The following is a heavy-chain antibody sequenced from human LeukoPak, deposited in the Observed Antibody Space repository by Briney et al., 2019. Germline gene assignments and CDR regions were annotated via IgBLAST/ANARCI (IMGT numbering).Heavy chain of an antibody. J-gene: IGHJ4*02. CDR3: ARDHGSGSYYRTNPNPFDY. V-gene: IGHV4-34*01. D-gene: IGHD3-10*01. CDR1: GGSFSGYY. CDR2: INHSGST. Sequence: SETLSLTCAVYGGSFSGYYWSWIRQPPGKGLEWIGEINHSGSTNYNPSLKSRVTISVDTSKNQFSLKLSSVTAADTAVYYCARDHGSGSYYRTNPNPFDYWGQGTLVTVSS.